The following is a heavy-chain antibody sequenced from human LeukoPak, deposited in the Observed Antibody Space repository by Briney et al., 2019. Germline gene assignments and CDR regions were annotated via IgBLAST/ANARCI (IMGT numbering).Heavy chain of an antibody. Sequence: SETLSLTCAVYGGSFSGYYWSWIRQPPGKGLEWIGEINHSGSTNYNPSLKSRVTISVDTSKNQFSLKLSSVTAADTAVYYCARSTTDRYCSSTSCYDYYYYGMDVWGQGTTVTVSS. CDR3: ARSTTDRYCSSTSCYDYYYYGMDV. D-gene: IGHD2-2*01. CDR1: GGSFSGYY. CDR2: INHSGST. J-gene: IGHJ6*02. V-gene: IGHV4-34*01.